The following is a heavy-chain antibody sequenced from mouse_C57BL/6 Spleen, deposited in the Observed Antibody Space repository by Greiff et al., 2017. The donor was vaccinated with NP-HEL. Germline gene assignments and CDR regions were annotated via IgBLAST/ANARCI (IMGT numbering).Heavy chain of an antibody. J-gene: IGHJ3*01. CDR2: IYPGSGST. CDR3: ARRYDYDREPAY. Sequence: QVQLQQPGAELVKPGASVKMSCKASGYTFTSYWITWVKQRPGQGLEWIGDIYPGSGSTNYNEKFKSKATLTVDTSSSTAYMQLSSLTSEDSAVYYWARRYDYDREPAYWGQGTLVTVSA. D-gene: IGHD2-4*01. V-gene: IGHV1-55*01. CDR1: GYTFTSYW.